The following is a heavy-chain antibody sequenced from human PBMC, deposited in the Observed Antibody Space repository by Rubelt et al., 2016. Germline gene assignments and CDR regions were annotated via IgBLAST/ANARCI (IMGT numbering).Heavy chain of an antibody. CDR3: ARSWTNFDY. V-gene: IGHV1-46*01. Sequence: QVQLVQSGAEVKKPGASVKVSCKASGYTFTSYYMHWVRQAPGQGLQWMGIMNPSDGSAGYAQKFKGRVTMTRDTSTSTADMELSSLRSEDTAVYYCARSWTNFDYWGQGTLVTVSS. CDR1: GYTFTSYY. D-gene: IGHD3/OR15-3a*01. J-gene: IGHJ4*02. CDR2: MNPSDGSA.